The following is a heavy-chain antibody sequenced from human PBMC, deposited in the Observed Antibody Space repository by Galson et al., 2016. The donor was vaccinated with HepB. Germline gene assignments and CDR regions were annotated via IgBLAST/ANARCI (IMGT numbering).Heavy chain of an antibody. CDR1: GGSVSSGGYY. CDR2: IYYSGST. CDR3: ARERNYYGMDV. J-gene: IGHJ6*02. Sequence: SETLSPTCTVSGGSVSSGGYYWTWIRQPPGKGREWIGYIYYSGSTKYNPSPKSRVTISVDTSKNQFTRKLSSVTAADTAVYYCARERNYYGMDVWGQGTTVTVSS. V-gene: IGHV4-61*08.